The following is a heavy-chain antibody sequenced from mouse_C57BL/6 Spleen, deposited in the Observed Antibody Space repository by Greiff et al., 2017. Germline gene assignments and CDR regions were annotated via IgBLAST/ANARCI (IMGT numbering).Heavy chain of an antibody. D-gene: IGHD4-1*01. CDR3: ARLGSNYAMDY. CDR2: IDPSDSYT. Sequence: VQLQQPGAELVMPGASVKLSCKASGYTFTSYWMHWVKQRPGQGLEWIGEIDPSDSYTNYNQKFKGKSTLTVDKSSSTAYMQLSSLTSEDSAVYYGARLGSNYAMDYWGQGTSVTVSS. CDR1: GYTFTSYW. V-gene: IGHV1-69*01. J-gene: IGHJ4*01.